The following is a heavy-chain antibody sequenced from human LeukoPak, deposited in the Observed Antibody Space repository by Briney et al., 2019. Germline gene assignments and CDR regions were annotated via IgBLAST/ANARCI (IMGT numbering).Heavy chain of an antibody. Sequence: GGSLRLSCAASGLTFSNYGMSWVRQAPGKGLEWVSTISGLAGSTYYADSVKGRFTISRDNSKNTLYLQMNSLRAEDTAVYYCAKDPQNLDYYFDYWGQGTLVTVSS. V-gene: IGHV3-23*01. CDR1: GLTFSNYG. CDR2: ISGLAGST. D-gene: IGHD1-1*01. J-gene: IGHJ4*02. CDR3: AKDPQNLDYYFDY.